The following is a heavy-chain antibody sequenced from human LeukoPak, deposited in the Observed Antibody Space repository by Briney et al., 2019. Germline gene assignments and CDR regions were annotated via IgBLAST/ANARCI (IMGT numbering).Heavy chain of an antibody. D-gene: IGHD6-19*01. J-gene: IGHJ4*02. Sequence: GGSLRLSCAGSGFTFSSNAMSWVRQAPGKGLEWVSSISDSGDFTYYADSVKGRFTISRDNSKNTLFVQMSSLRAEDTAVYHCAKGSRQFSSDKAGPIDYWGQGTLVTVSS. CDR2: ISDSGDFT. CDR1: GFTFSSNA. CDR3: AKGSRQFSSDKAGPIDY. V-gene: IGHV3-23*01.